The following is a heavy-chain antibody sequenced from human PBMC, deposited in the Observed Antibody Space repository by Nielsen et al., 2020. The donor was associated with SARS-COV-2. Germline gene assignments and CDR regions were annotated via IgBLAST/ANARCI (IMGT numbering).Heavy chain of an antibody. J-gene: IGHJ4*02. D-gene: IGHD3-22*01. Sequence: ASVKVSCKASGYTFTSYGISWVRQAPGQGLEWMGWISAYNGNTNYAQKFQGRVTMTRDTSTSTVYMELSSLRSEDTAVYYCARSDDSNSSGYYFYVILGGFDYWGQGTLVTVSS. CDR1: GYTFTSYG. CDR3: ARSDDSNSSGYYFYVILGGFDY. V-gene: IGHV1-18*01. CDR2: ISAYNGNT.